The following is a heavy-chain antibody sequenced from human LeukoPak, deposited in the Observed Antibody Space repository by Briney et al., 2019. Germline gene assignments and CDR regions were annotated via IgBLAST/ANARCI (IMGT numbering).Heavy chain of an antibody. J-gene: IGHJ1*01. V-gene: IGHV1-2*02. CDR3: AREDSASEH. D-gene: IGHD1-26*01. CDR2: IGPYTGNT. CDR1: GYNFVGYY. Sequence: ASVKVSCKASGYNFVGYYLHWVRQAPGQGLEWMAWIGPYTGNTHYAQKFQGRITVTRDTSLSTTYMELNWLTSDDTALYYCAREDSASEHWGQGTLVTVSS.